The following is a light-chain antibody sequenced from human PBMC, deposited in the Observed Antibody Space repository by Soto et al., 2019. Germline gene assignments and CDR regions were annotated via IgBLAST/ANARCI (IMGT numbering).Light chain of an antibody. J-gene: IGLJ2*01. V-gene: IGLV2-14*01. CDR3: SSYTSSSTSVV. CDR2: EVS. CDR1: SSDVGGYNY. Sequence: QSALTQPASVSGSPGQSITISCTGTSSDVGGYNYVSWYQQPPGKAPKLMIYEVSNRPSGVSNRFSGSKSGNTASLTISGLQAEDEADYYCSSYTSSSTSVVFGGGTKVTVL.